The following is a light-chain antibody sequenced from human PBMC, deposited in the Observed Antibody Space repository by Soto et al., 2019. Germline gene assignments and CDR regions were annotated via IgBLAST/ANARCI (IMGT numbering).Light chain of an antibody. CDR3: SSYAGSYTLGV. CDR2: DVS. CDR1: SSDVGAYNY. J-gene: IGLJ3*02. V-gene: IGLV2-11*01. Sequence: QSVLTQPRSVSGSPGQSVTISCTGTSSDVGAYNYVSWYQQHPGEAPKLMISDVSKRPSGVPDRFSGSKSGNTASLTISGLQAEDEADYYCSSYAGSYTLGVFGGGTKLTVL.